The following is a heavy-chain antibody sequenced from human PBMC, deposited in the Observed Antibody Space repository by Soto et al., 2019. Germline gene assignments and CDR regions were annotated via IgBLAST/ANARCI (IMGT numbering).Heavy chain of an antibody. CDR3: ARLHPSGHDAVDL. CDR2: INHNTNT. Sequence: SETLSLTCAVYGGSFSDTYWNWFRQPPGKGLEWIGEINHNTNTIYNPSLTSRVTISVDTSKNHFSLKLTSVTAADTAVYYCARLHPSGHDAVDLWGQGTTV. CDR1: GGSFSDTY. V-gene: IGHV4-34*01. J-gene: IGHJ3*01.